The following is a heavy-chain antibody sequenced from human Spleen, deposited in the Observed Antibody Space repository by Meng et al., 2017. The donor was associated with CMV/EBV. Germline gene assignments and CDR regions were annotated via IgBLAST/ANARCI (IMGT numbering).Heavy chain of an antibody. CDR2: IRYDASNE. CDR1: GFTFSSFG. CDR3: AKDQTSKPFTSGWPPFDY. Sequence: GESLKISCAASGFTFSSFGMHWVRQAPGKGLEWLTFIRYDASNEYYADSVKGRFTISRDNSKNTLYLQMDSLRAGDTAVYYCAKDQTSKPFTSGWPPFDYWGQGTLVTVS. V-gene: IGHV3-30*02. D-gene: IGHD6-19*01. J-gene: IGHJ4*02.